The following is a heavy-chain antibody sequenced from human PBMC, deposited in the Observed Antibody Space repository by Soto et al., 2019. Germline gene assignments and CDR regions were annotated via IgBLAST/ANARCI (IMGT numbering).Heavy chain of an antibody. Sequence: SETLSLTCAVSGGSISSSSNYWGWIRQPPGKGLERIGSIYFNGSPYYSPPLKRRVTISVDTAKNQFSLKLSSVTAADTAVYYCARFGRTIAVAGTGFDYWGQGTLVT. V-gene: IGHV4-39*01. CDR1: GGSISSSSNY. J-gene: IGHJ4*02. CDR2: IYFNGSP. D-gene: IGHD6-19*01. CDR3: ARFGRTIAVAGTGFDY.